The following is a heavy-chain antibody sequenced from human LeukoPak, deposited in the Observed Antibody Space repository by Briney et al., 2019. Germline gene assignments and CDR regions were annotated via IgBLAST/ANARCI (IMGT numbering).Heavy chain of an antibody. CDR2: IYYSGST. D-gene: IGHD3-10*01. V-gene: IGHV4-30-4*01. J-gene: IGHJ5*02. Sequence: SETLSLTCTVSGGSISSGDYYWSWIRQPPGKGLEWIGYIYYSGSTYYNPSLKSRVTISVDTSKNQFSLKLSSVTAADTAVYYCARRLELWPNWFDPWGQGTLVTVSS. CDR3: ARRLELWPNWFDP. CDR1: GGSISSGDYY.